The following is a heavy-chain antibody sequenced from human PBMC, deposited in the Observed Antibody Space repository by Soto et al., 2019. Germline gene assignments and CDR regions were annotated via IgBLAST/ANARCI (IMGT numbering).Heavy chain of an antibody. Sequence: QVQLVESGGGVVQPGRSLRLSCAASGFTFSSYAMHWVRQAPGKGLEWVAVISYDGSNKYYADSVKGRFTISRDNSKNTLYLQMNGLRAEDTGVYYCATDGTEYFDSIGYEGCFQHWGQGTLVTVSS. CDR2: ISYDGSNK. D-gene: IGHD3-22*01. CDR3: ATDGTEYFDSIGYEGCFQH. CDR1: GFTFSSYA. V-gene: IGHV3-30-3*01. J-gene: IGHJ1*01.